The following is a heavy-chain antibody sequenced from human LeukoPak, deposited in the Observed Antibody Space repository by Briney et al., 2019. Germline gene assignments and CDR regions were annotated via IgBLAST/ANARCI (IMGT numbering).Heavy chain of an antibody. J-gene: IGHJ4*02. CDR1: GYTFTGYY. D-gene: IGHD4-11*01. Sequence: ASVKVSCKASGYTFTGYYMHWVRQATGQGLEWMGWMNPNSGNTGYAQKFQGRVAMTRNTSITTAYMELSSLRSEDTAVYYCARVGTTITTYYFDYWGQGTLVTVSS. V-gene: IGHV1-8*02. CDR2: MNPNSGNT. CDR3: ARVGTTITTYYFDY.